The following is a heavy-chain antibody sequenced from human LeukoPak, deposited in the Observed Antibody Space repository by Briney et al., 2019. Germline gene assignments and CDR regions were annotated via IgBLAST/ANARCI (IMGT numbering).Heavy chain of an antibody. CDR1: GGSFSGYY. D-gene: IGHD6-13*01. CDR2: INHSGST. J-gene: IGHJ5*02. V-gene: IGHV4-34*01. Sequence: SETLSLTCAVYGGSFSGYYWSWIRQPPGKGLEWIGEINHSGSTNYNPSLKSRVTISVDTSKNQFSLKLSSVTAADTAVYYCARRRIAAAGTWNWFDPWGQGTLVTVSS. CDR3: ARRRIAAAGTWNWFDP.